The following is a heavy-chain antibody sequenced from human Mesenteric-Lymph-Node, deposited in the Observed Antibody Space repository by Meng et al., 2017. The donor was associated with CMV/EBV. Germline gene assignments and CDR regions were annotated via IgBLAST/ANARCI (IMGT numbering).Heavy chain of an antibody. D-gene: IGHD3-10*01. V-gene: IGHV1-2*06. J-gene: IGHJ5*02. CDR3: ARNSFYYGSGSYYPHNWFDP. Sequence: TGSYMHWVRQAPGQGLEWMGRINPNSGGTNYAQKFQGRVTMTRDTSISTAYMELSRLRSDDTAVYYCARNSFYYGSGSYYPHNWFDPWGQGTLVTVSS. CDR1: TGSY. CDR2: INPNSGGT.